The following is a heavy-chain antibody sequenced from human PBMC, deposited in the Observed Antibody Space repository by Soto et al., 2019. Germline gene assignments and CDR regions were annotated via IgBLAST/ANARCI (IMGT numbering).Heavy chain of an antibody. CDR1: RFTVGSSY. Sequence: LRLSCAASRFTVGSSYVSWVRQAPGKGLEWVSVIYTGDTPYYADSVKGRFTISRDNSKNTLFLQMNSLRVEDTAVYYCTRDLMDVVPPADDLFDPWGQGILVTVSS. CDR2: IYTGDTP. V-gene: IGHV3-53*01. CDR3: TRDLMDVVPPADDLFDP. J-gene: IGHJ5*02. D-gene: IGHD2-2*01.